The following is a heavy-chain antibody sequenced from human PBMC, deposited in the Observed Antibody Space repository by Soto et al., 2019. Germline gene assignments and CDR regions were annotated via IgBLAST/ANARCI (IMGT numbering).Heavy chain of an antibody. CDR3: ERETHSVNRINAMDV. D-gene: IGHD4-17*01. J-gene: IGHJ6*02. CDR1: GGSMSSGDYY. V-gene: IGHV4-31*03. CDR2: IHYSGTT. Sequence: SETLSLTCTVSGGSMSSGDYYWSWIRQHPGKGLEWIGYIHYSGTTYNNPSLKSRVTISIDTSKNQFSLKLSSVTAADTAVYYCERETHSVNRINAMDVWGQGTTVTVSS.